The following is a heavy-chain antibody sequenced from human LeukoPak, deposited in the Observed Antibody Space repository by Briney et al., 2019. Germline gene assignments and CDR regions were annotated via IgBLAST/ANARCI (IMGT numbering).Heavy chain of an antibody. Sequence: PGGSLRLSCAASGFTFSSYGTHWVRQAPGKGLERVAFIWYDGSNKYYADSVKGRFTISRDNSKNTLYLQMNSLRAEDTAVYYCAKPDYYGSSGLNYFDYWGQGALVTVSS. CDR2: IWYDGSNK. CDR1: GFTFSSYG. D-gene: IGHD3-22*01. V-gene: IGHV3-30*02. CDR3: AKPDYYGSSGLNYFDY. J-gene: IGHJ4*02.